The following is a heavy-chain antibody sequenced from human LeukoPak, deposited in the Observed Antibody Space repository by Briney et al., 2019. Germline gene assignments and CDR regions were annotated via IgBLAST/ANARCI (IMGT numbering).Heavy chain of an antibody. CDR1: GFTLSSYA. J-gene: IGHJ4*02. Sequence: GGSLRLSCAASGFTLSSYAMSWVRQGPGKGLEWVSAISVSGNTYHADSVKGRFTISRDSSKNTLYLQMNSLRAGDAAVYYCARKVAAPDYWGQGTLVTVSS. CDR3: ARKVAAPDY. CDR2: ISVSGNT. V-gene: IGHV3-23*01. D-gene: IGHD6-19*01.